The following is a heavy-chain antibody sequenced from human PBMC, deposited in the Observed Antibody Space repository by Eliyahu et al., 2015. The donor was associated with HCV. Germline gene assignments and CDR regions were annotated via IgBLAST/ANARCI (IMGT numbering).Heavy chain of an antibody. CDR2: ISYSGST. D-gene: IGHD3/OR15-3a*01. Sequence: QVQLQESGPGLVKPSETLSLTCTVXXXSXSNSYWXXIRQPPGKGLEWIGYISYSGSTNYNPSLKSRVTISVDTSKNQFSLKLNSVTAADTAVYYCARQIDTNYNYWTGYYSYYFDYWGQGTLVTVSS. J-gene: IGHJ4*02. CDR1: XXSXSNSY. V-gene: IGHV4-59*08. CDR3: ARQIDTNYNYWTGYYSYYFDY.